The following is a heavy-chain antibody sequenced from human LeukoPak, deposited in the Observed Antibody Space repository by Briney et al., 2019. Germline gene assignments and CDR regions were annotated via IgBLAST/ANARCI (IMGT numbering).Heavy chain of an antibody. Sequence: SETLSLTCTVSGGSISSGGYYWSWIRQHPGKGLEWIGYIYYSGSTYYNPSLKSRVTISVDTSKNQFSLKLSSVTAADTAVYYCARDGYSSGWYLFDYWGQGTLVTVSS. CDR1: GGSISSGGYY. J-gene: IGHJ4*02. CDR3: ARDGYSSGWYLFDY. D-gene: IGHD6-19*01. V-gene: IGHV4-31*03. CDR2: IYYSGST.